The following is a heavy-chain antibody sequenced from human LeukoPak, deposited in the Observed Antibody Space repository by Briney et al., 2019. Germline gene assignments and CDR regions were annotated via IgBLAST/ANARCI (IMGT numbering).Heavy chain of an antibody. CDR2: ISSSISTI. CDR3: ARDDHYNYYYMDV. V-gene: IGHV3-48*01. CDR1: GFIFSTYS. J-gene: IGHJ6*03. Sequence: GGSLRLSCAASGFIFSTYSMNWVRQAPGKGLEWVSYISSSISTIYYADSVKGRFTISRDNAENSLYLQMNSLGAEDTAVYYCARDDHYNYYYMDVWGKGTTVTVSS.